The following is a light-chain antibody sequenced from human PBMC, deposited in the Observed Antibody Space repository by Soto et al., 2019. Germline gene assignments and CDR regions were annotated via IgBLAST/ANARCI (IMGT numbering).Light chain of an antibody. CDR1: QSVNTW. J-gene: IGKJ5*01. CDR3: QQAASFPIT. Sequence: GDRVTITCRASQSVNTWLAWYQQKPGKAPNLLIYTGSSLQSGVPSRFSGSGSGTDFTLTINSLQPEDFATYYCQQAASFPITFGQGTRLEIK. V-gene: IGKV1-12*01. CDR2: TGS.